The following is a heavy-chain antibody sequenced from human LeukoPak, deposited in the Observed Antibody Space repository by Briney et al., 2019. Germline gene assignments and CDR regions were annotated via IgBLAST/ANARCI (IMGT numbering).Heavy chain of an antibody. CDR3: ASSGSYRFDY. CDR1: GFTLTNYP. Sequence: GGSLRLSCAASGFTLTNYPMSWVRQAPGKGLEWVSHITASGTAMFYADSVKGRFTISRDNAKNSLYLQMNSLRDEDTAVYYCASSGSYRFDYWGQGTLVTVSS. D-gene: IGHD1-26*01. CDR2: ITASGTAM. J-gene: IGHJ4*02. V-gene: IGHV3-48*02.